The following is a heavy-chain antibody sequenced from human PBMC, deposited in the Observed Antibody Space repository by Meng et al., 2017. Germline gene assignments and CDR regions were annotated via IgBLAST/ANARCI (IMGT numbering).Heavy chain of an antibody. Sequence: SGGGLVQQEGTVRPSGAASGLNFSSYWMHSVRQSPGKGMVWVSRFSSDGKITNYTNAVKARFTISRDNAKYTVNLQINSLRPEVTAVYYRLDEAPRSDYLIQVSLVTVSS. CDR1: GLNFSSYW. CDR2: FSSDGKIT. J-gene: IGHJ4*02. CDR3: LDEAPRSDY. D-gene: IGHD1-1*01. V-gene: IGHV3-74*02.